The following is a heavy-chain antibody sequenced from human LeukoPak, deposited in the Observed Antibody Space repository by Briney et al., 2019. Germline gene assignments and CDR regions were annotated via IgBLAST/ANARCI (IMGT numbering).Heavy chain of an antibody. CDR1: GYTFTRYG. CDR2: ISAYNGNT. CDR3: ARVIRKGTYYYYGMDV. D-gene: IGHD1-14*01. J-gene: IGHJ6*02. V-gene: IGHV1-18*01. Sequence: EASVKVSCKASGYTFTRYGISWVRQAPGQGLQWMGWISAYNGNTNYAQKLQGRVTMTTDTSTSTAYMELRSLRSDDTAVYYCARVIRKGTYYYYGMDVWGQGTTVTVSS.